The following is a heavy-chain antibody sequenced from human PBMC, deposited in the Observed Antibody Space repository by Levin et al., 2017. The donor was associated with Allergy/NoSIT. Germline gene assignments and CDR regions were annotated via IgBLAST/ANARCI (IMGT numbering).Heavy chain of an antibody. CDR2: IYSSGSA. CDR1: GGSISSGSYY. CDR3: ARAEVGSEH. J-gene: IGHJ4*02. D-gene: IGHD3-10*01. Sequence: SETLSLTCKVSGGSISSGSYYWSWIRQPAAKGREWIGRIYSSGSANYNPSLKSRVTISVDTSKNQFSLKLSSVTAADTAVYYCARAEVGSEHWGQGTLVTVSS. V-gene: IGHV4-61*02.